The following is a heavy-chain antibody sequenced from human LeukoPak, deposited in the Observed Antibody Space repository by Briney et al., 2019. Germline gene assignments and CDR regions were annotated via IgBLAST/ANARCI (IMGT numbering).Heavy chain of an antibody. V-gene: IGHV4-39*07. CDR1: GGSISSSTYY. CDR3: ARANGYGLLDY. Sequence: SETLSLTCTVSGGSISSSTYYGGWIRQPPGKGLEWIGSIFYSGNTYYNPSLKSRVTISIDTSKNQFSLKLSSVTAADTAVYYCARANGYGLLDYRGQGTLVTVSS. J-gene: IGHJ4*02. CDR2: IFYSGNT. D-gene: IGHD5-18*01.